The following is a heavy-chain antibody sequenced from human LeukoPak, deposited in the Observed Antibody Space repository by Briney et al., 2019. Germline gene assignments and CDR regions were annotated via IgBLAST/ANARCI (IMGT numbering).Heavy chain of an antibody. Sequence: SETLSLTCSVSGGSIISYYWSWIRQPPGKGLEWIGYIYYSGSAKYNPSLESRVTISVDTSKNQFSLKLTSVTAADTAVYYCARDIGAARSDYWGQGTLVTVSS. D-gene: IGHD6-6*01. CDR2: IYYSGSA. CDR1: GGSIISYY. V-gene: IGHV4-59*01. J-gene: IGHJ4*02. CDR3: ARDIGAARSDY.